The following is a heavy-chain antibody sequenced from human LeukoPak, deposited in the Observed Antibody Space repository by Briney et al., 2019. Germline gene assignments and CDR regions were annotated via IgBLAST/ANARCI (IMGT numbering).Heavy chain of an antibody. J-gene: IGHJ3*02. CDR3: ARGPTLGLDI. CDR2: INPNSGDT. Sequence: ASVTVSCRASGYTFTAYYIHWVRQAPGPGLEWMGWINPNSGDTTLPQRFQGRVTMTRDTSIITAYMELSSLTSDDTGMYYCARGPTLGLDIWGQGTMVTVSS. V-gene: IGHV1-2*02. CDR1: GYTFTAYY.